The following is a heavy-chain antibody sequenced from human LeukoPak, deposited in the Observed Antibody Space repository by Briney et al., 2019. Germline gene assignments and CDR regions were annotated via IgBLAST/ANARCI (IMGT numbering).Heavy chain of an antibody. J-gene: IGHJ4*02. CDR3: AKGSGSPTGLPDD. D-gene: IGHD1-26*01. CDR2: ISYDGSNK. CDR1: GFTFSSYG. Sequence: GGSLRLSCAASGFTFSSYGMHWVRQAPGKGLEWVAVISYDGSNKYYADSVKGRFTISRDNSKNTLYLQMNSLRAEDTAVYYCAKGSGSPTGLPDDWGQGTLVTVSS. V-gene: IGHV3-30*18.